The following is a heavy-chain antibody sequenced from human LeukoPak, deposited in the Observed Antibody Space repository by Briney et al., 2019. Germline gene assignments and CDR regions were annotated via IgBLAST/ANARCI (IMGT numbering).Heavy chain of an antibody. CDR1: GGTFSSYA. V-gene: IGHV1-69*13. CDR2: IIPIVGTA. D-gene: IGHD3-10*01. J-gene: IGHJ6*04. CDR3: AGGAYRELLWFGELLSPLYYYGMDV. Sequence: VASVKVSCKASGGTFSSYAISWVRQAPGQGLEWMGGIIPIVGTANYAQKFQGRVTITADESTSTAYMEQSSLRSEDTAVYYCAGGAYRELLWFGELLSPLYYYGMDVWGKGTTVTVSS.